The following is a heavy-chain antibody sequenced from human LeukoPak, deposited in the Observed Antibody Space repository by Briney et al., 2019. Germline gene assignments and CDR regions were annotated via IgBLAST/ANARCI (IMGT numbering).Heavy chain of an antibody. CDR1: GGSFSSYY. J-gene: IGHJ4*02. D-gene: IGHD6-13*01. V-gene: IGHV4-34*01. Sequence: PSETLSLTCAVSGGSFSSYYWSWIRQPPGKGLEWIGEIDHSGSTNYNPPLKSRVTISVDTSKSRFSLQLSSVTAADTAVYYCMRNFPYSKLDYWGQGTLVTVSS. CDR3: MRNFPYSKLDY. CDR2: IDHSGST.